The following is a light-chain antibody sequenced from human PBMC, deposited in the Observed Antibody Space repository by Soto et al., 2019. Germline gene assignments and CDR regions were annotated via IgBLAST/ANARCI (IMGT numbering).Light chain of an antibody. CDR3: MQSTQLPPT. CDR1: QSLLHITGETF. J-gene: IGKJ5*01. Sequence: VITQTPLSLSVAPGQPASISCKSSQSLLHITGETFLFWYLQKPGQSPQLLIYEVSTRVSGVPDRFSGSGSGTDFTLEISWVETDDVSIYYCMQSTQLPPTFGQGGRLEFK. V-gene: IGKV2D-29*02. CDR2: EVS.